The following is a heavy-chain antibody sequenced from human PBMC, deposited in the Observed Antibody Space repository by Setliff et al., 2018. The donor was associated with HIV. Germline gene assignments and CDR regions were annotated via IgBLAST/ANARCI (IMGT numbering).Heavy chain of an antibody. V-gene: IGHV4-38-2*02. CDR2: MYDGGTP. Sequence: PSETLSLTCAVSGYSITSGYYWGWIRQPPGKGLEWIGNMYDGGTPHYNPSLKSRVTVSLDTPRNQFSLRLTSVTAADTAVYFCAREPDYWSQGTLVTVSS. CDR1: GYSITSGYY. J-gene: IGHJ4*02. CDR3: AREPDY.